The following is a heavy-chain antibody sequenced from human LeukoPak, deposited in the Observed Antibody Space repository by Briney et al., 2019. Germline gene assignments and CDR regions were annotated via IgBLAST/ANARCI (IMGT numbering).Heavy chain of an antibody. CDR2: INSDGSST. J-gene: IGHJ4*02. CDR3: ARGYGSSRGWY. CDR1: GFTFSSYW. Sequence: GGCLRLSCAASGFTFSSYWMHWVRQAPGKGLVWVSRINSDGSSTSYADPVKGRFTISRDNAKNTLYLQMNSLRAEDTAVYYCARGYGSSRGWYWGQGTLVTVSS. V-gene: IGHV3-74*01. D-gene: IGHD6-6*01.